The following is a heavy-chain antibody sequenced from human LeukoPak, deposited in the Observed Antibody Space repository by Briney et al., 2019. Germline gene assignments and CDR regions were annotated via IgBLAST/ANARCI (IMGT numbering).Heavy chain of an antibody. CDR2: SGWTGIGT. CDR3: VRSRAASLGYFDS. Sequence: GGSLRLSCAASGFIFNDYALHWVRQVPGKGLEWLSFSGWTGIGTDYGDSVKGRFTISRDDSKNSLYLQMHSLRSEDSALYYCVRSRAASLGYFDSWGQGTLVTVSS. CDR1: GFIFNDYA. D-gene: IGHD7-27*01. V-gene: IGHV3-43D*03. J-gene: IGHJ4*02.